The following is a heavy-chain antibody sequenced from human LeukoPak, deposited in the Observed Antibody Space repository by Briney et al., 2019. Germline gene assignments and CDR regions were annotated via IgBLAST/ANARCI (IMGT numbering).Heavy chain of an antibody. CDR1: GGTFSSYA. V-gene: IGHV1-69*13. CDR3: ARAQYYYGSENWFDP. Sequence: SVKVSYKASGGTFSSYAISWVRQAPGQGLGWMGGIIPIFGTANYAQKFQGRVTITADESTSTAYMELSSLRSEDTAVYYCARAQYYYGSENWFDPWGQGTLVTVSS. D-gene: IGHD3-10*01. CDR2: IIPIFGTA. J-gene: IGHJ5*02.